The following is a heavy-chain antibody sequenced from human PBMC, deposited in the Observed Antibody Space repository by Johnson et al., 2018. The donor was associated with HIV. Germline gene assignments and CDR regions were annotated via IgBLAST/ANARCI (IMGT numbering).Heavy chain of an antibody. CDR2: ISWNGGST. CDR1: GFTFDEYA. V-gene: IGHV3-9*01. J-gene: IGHJ3*02. D-gene: IGHD3-10*01. CDR3: ARRGITIVADAFDI. Sequence: VQLVESGGGLVQPGRSLRLSCAASGFTFDEYAMHWVRQAPGKGLEWVSGISWNGGSTGYADSVKGRFTISRDNAKNSLYLQMYSLRAEDTAFYYCARRGITIVADAFDIWGQGTVVTVSS.